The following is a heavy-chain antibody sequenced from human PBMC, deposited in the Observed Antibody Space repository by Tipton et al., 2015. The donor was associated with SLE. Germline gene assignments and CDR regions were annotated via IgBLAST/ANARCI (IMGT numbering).Heavy chain of an antibody. V-gene: IGHV1-46*03. CDR1: GYTITSYY. Sequence: QLVQSGAEVKKPGASVKVSCKASGYTITSYYMHWVRQAPGQGLEWMGIINPSGGSTSYAQKFQGRVTMTRDTSTSTVYMELSSLRSEDTAVYYCARQEPVGEDFDYWGQGTLVTVSS. D-gene: IGHD3-10*01. CDR3: ARQEPVGEDFDY. CDR2: INPSGGST. J-gene: IGHJ4*02.